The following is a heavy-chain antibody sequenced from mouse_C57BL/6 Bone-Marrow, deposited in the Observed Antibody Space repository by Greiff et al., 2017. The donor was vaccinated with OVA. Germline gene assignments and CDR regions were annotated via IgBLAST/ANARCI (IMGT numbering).Heavy chain of an antibody. CDR2: ISSGGSYT. CDR3: ARRCLQYYIDY. J-gene: IGHJ2*01. V-gene: IGHV5-6*01. Sequence: EVQLVESGGDLVKPGGSLKLSCAASGFTFSSYGMSWVRQTPDKRLEWVATISSGGSYTYYPDSVKGRFTISRDNAKNTLYLQMSSLKSEDTAMYYSARRCLQYYIDYWGQGTTLTVS. CDR1: GFTFSSYG.